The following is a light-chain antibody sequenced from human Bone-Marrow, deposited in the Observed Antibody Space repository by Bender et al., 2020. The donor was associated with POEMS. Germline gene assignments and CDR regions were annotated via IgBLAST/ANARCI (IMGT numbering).Light chain of an antibody. V-gene: IGLV1-44*01. CDR2: DVS. J-gene: IGLJ3*02. CDR3: SSWDDRLSGWV. Sequence: QSVLTQPPSASGTPGQSVIISCSGTDSNFGGNNVNWYQHLPGSAPKLMIYDVSIRTSGVSDRFSGSKSGTSASLAISDIQSEDEGDYYCSSWDDRLSGWVFGGGTKLTVL. CDR1: DSNFGGNN.